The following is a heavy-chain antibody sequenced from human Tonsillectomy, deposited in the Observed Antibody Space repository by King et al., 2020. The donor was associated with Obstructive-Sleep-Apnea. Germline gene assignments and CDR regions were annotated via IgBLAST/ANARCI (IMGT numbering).Heavy chain of an antibody. D-gene: IGHD2-2*01. J-gene: IGHJ5*02. V-gene: IGHV1-69*10. CDR2: IIPILGIA. Sequence: QLVQSGAEVKKPGSSVKVSCKASGGTFSSYAISWVRQAPGQGLVWMGGIIPILGIANYAQKFQGRVTITADKSTSTAYMELSSLRSEDTAVYYCARGYCSGTSCPDHGWFDPWGQGTLVTVSS. CDR3: ARGYCSGTSCPDHGWFDP. CDR1: GGTFSSYA.